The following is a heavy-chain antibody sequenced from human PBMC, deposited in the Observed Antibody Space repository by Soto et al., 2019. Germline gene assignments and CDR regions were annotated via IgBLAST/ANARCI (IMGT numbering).Heavy chain of an antibody. J-gene: IGHJ6*02. CDR1: GFNFSNYG. CDR3: ANAADRDFYYAYGMGV. V-gene: IGHV3-30*18. CDR2: ISQNGVNK. Sequence: QVQLVESGGGVVQPGMSLTLSCAVSGFNFSNYGIHWVRQAPGKGLEWVAVISQNGVNKYYGESVQGRFTLSRDNSQNTLNLQMNNLRPEDTAVYYWANAADRDFYYAYGMGVWGQGTTVTVSS.